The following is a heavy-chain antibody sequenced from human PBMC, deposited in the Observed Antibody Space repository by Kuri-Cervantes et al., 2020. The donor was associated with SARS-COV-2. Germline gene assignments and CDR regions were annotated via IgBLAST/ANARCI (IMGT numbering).Heavy chain of an antibody. J-gene: IGHJ1*01. D-gene: IGHD4-17*01. Sequence: WETLCLTWTVSGGSISSHSWSWIRQPPGKGLEWIGYIYYSGSTNYNPSLKSRVTMTRDTSTSTVYMELSSLRSEDTAVYYCASDYGDYAEYFQHWGQGTLVTVSS. V-gene: IGHV4-59*11. CDR3: ASDYGDYAEYFQH. CDR2: IYYSGST. CDR1: GGSISSHS.